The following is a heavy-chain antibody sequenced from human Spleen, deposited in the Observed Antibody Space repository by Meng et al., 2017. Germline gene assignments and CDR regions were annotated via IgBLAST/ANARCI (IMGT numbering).Heavy chain of an antibody. V-gene: IGHV4-59*01. CDR3: ARTDRYSSTWSDY. Sequence: GSLRLSCTVSGGSISTYYWSWIRQPPGKGLEWLGYMYYSGSANYNPSLKSRVTISVDTSKNQFSLKLSSVTAADTAVYYCARTDRYSSTWSDYWGQGTLVTVSS. CDR2: MYYSGSA. D-gene: IGHD6-13*01. J-gene: IGHJ4*02. CDR1: GGSISTYY.